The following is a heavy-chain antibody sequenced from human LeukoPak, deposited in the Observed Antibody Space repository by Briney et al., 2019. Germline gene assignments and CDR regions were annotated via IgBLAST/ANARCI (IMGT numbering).Heavy chain of an antibody. J-gene: IGHJ3*02. CDR3: AKDASGIVGATATWDDAFDI. Sequence: GGSLRLSCAASGFTFSSYGMSWVRQAPGKGLEWVSAISGSGGSTYYADSVKGRFTISRDNSKNTLYLQMNSLRAEDTAVYYCAKDASGIVGATATWDDAFDIWGQGTMVTVSS. D-gene: IGHD1-26*01. V-gene: IGHV3-23*01. CDR1: GFTFSSYG. CDR2: ISGSGGST.